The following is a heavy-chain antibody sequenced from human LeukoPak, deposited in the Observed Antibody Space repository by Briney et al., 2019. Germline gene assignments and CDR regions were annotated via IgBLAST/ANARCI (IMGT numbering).Heavy chain of an antibody. CDR1: GFTFSIYS. Sequence: PGGSLRLSCAASGFTFSIYSMNWVRQAPGKGPEWVSYISTTSGTIYYADSVKGRFTISRDNAKNSLHLEMNNLRAADTAVYYCARGGYGDYHFDSCGHGTLVTVSS. D-gene: IGHD4-17*01. CDR2: ISTTSGTI. V-gene: IGHV3-48*01. J-gene: IGHJ4*01. CDR3: ARGGYGDYHFDS.